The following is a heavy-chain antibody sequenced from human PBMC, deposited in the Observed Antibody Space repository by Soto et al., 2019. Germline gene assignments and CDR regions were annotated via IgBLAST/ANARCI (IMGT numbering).Heavy chain of an antibody. CDR3: AHHPYYGLGSCSFDY. D-gene: IGHD3-10*01. CDR1: GFSLSTSGVG. V-gene: IGHV2-5*02. J-gene: IGHJ4*02. CDR2: IYWDDDK. Sequence: QITLKESGPTLVKPTQTLTLTCTFSGFSLSTSGVGVGWIRQPPGKALEWLAVIYWDDDKRYSPSLKSRLTITKDTSKNHVVLTTTNMDPVDTATYYCAHHPYYGLGSCSFDYWGQGTLVTVFS.